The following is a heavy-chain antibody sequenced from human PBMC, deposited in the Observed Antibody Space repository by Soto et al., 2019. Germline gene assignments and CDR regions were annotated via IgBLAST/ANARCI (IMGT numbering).Heavy chain of an antibody. Sequence: PGGSLILSFVVSGFTFSNAWMSWVRQAPGKGLAWVGLIKSKTDGGTTHYAASLKGRFTISRDDSKNTLYVQMNSLKTEDTAVYYCTTSGWYRGDYWGEGTLVNVSS. J-gene: IGHJ4*02. D-gene: IGHD6-19*01. V-gene: IGHV3-15*01. CDR2: IKSKTDGGTT. CDR1: GFTFSNAW. CDR3: TTSGWYRGDY.